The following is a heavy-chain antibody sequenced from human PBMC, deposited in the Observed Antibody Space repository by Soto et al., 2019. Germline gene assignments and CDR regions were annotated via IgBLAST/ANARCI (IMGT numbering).Heavy chain of an antibody. V-gene: IGHV3-23*01. J-gene: IGHJ4*02. CDR1: GFTFSSYA. CDR2: ISNSGGRT. Sequence: GGSLRLSCAASGFTFSSYAMSWVRQAPGKGLEWVSTISNSGGRTYYADSVKGRFTISRDNSKNSLYLQMNSLRAEDKAVYYCARDQTPFDYWGQGTLVTVSS. CDR3: ARDQTPFDY.